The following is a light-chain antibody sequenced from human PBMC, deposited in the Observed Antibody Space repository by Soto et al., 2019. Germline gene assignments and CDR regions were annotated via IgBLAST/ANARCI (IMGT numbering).Light chain of an antibody. V-gene: IGLV2-14*03. Sequence: QSVLTQPASVSGSPGQSITISCTGTSSDIGGYNYVSWYRQHPGNAPKLLIYDVTHRPAGVSSRFSGSESGSTASLTISGLQAEDEADYFCTSYTGTTTLYVFGTGTKVTVL. CDR1: SSDIGGYNY. J-gene: IGLJ1*01. CDR2: DVT. CDR3: TSYTGTTTLYV.